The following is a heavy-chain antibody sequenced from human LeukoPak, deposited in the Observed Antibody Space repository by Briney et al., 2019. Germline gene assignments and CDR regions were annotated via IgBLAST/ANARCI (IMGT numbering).Heavy chain of an antibody. CDR1: GFTFSSYA. V-gene: IGHV3-23*01. Sequence: PGGSLRLSCAASGFTFSSYAMSWVRQAPGKGLEWVSAISGSGGSTYYADSVKGRFTVSRDNSKNTLYLQMSSLRAEDTAVYYCAVEGSYYDFWSGAFDPWGQGTLVTVSS. D-gene: IGHD3-3*01. CDR2: ISGSGGST. CDR3: AVEGSYYDFWSGAFDP. J-gene: IGHJ5*02.